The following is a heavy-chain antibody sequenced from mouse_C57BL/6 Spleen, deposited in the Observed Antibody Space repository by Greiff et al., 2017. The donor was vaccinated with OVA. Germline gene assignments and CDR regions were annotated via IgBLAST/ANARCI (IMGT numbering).Heavy chain of an antibody. Sequence: VQLRQSGAELVKPGASVKISCKASGYAFSSYWMNWVKQRPGKGLEWIGQIYPGDGDTNYNGKFKGKATLTADKSSSTAYMQLSSLTSEDSAVYFCARTELPAWFAYWGQGTLVTVSA. J-gene: IGHJ3*01. CDR2: IYPGDGDT. V-gene: IGHV1-80*01. D-gene: IGHD2-1*01. CDR1: GYAFSSYW. CDR3: ARTELPAWFAY.